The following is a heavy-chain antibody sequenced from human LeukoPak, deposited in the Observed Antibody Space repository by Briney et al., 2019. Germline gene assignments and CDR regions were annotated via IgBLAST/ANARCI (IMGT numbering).Heavy chain of an antibody. V-gene: IGHV4-59*08. CDR1: GGSFSSYF. D-gene: IGHD1-20*01. CDR2: MYYSGST. J-gene: IGHJ4*02. CDR3: ARLGNWNGGY. Sequence: PSETLSLTCTVSGGSFSSYFWSWIRQPPGKGLEWIGYMYYSGSTNYNPSLKSRVTISVDTSKKQFSLKLSSVTAADTAVYYCARLGNWNGGYWGQGTLVTVSS.